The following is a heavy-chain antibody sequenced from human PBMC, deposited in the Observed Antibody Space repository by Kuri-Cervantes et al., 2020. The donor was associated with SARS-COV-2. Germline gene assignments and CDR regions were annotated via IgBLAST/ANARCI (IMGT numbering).Heavy chain of an antibody. Sequence: GESLKISCAASGFTFSDYYMTWIRQAPGKGLEWVSYISNSGSYTNYADSVKGRFTISRDNAKNSLYLQMSSLRGDDTAAYYCARGRQQLPRNFDYWGQGILVTVSS. CDR2: ISNSGSYT. D-gene: IGHD6-13*01. CDR1: GFTFSDYY. V-gene: IGHV3-11*06. CDR3: ARGRQQLPRNFDY. J-gene: IGHJ4*02.